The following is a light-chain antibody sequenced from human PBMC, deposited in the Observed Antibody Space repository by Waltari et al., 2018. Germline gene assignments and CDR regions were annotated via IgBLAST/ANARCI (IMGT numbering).Light chain of an antibody. CDR3: XXXDRHPVT. J-gene: IGKJ4*01. V-gene: IGKV1-5*03. CDR2: KAS. Sequence: DIQLTQSPSTLPASVGDRLTITCRASQSINIWLDWYQQKPGKAPKRLIYKASSLQSGVPXXXXGSGSGTXXTLXISSLQPXXXAXXXXXXXDRHPVTFXXGTKV. CDR1: QSINIW.